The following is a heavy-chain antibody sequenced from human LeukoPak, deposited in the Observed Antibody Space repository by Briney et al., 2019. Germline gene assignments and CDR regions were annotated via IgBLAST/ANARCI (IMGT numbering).Heavy chain of an antibody. CDR1: GYTFTSYD. Sequence: ASVKVSCKASGYTFTSYDINWVRLATGQGLEWMGWMNPNSGGTNYAQKFQGRVTMTRDTSISTAYMELSRLRSDDTAVYYCARVKARRGAILDYWGQGTLVTVSS. CDR2: MNPNSGGT. V-gene: IGHV1-2*02. J-gene: IGHJ4*02. CDR3: ARVKARRGAILDY. D-gene: IGHD6-6*01.